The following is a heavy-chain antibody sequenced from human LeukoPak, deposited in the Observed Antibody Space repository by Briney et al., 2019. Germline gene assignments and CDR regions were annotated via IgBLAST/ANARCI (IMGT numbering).Heavy chain of an antibody. CDR3: ASDSYSPEYFQH. CDR1: GFXVSNNY. J-gene: IGHJ1*01. V-gene: IGHV3-66*01. CDR2: IYSGGST. Sequence: GGPLRLSCAASGFXVSNNYMSWVRQAPGKGLKWVSVIYSGGSTFYADSVKGRFTISRDNSKNTLYLQMNSLRAEDTAVYYCASDSYSPEYFQHWGQGTLVTVSS. D-gene: IGHD2-15*01.